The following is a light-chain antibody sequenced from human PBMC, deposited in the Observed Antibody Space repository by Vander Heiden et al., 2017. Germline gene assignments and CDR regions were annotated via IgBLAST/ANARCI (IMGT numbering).Light chain of an antibody. J-gene: IGLJ2*01. V-gene: IGLV2-18*02. CDR2: EVT. CDR1: SSDVGAYNR. Sequence: QSALTQPPSVSGSPGQSVTISCTGTSSDVGAYNRVSWYQQPPGTAPKLMIYEVTNRPSGVPDRFSGSKSGNTASLTISGLQAEDEGDYYCSSYTTSSTLIFGGGTKLTVL. CDR3: SSYTTSSTLI.